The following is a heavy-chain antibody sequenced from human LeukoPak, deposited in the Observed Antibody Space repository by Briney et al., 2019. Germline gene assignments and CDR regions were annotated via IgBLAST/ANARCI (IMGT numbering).Heavy chain of an antibody. CDR3: SVRGLIDGGGSYFDY. CDR2: IIPIFGTA. J-gene: IGHJ4*02. V-gene: IGHV1-69*05. Sequence: SVKVSCKASGGTFSSYAISWVRQAPGQGLEWMGGIIPIFGTANYAQKFQGRVTITTDESTSTAYMELSSLKSEDTAVYYCSVRGLIDGGGSYFDYWGQGTLVTDSS. CDR1: GGTFSSYA. D-gene: IGHD3-10*01.